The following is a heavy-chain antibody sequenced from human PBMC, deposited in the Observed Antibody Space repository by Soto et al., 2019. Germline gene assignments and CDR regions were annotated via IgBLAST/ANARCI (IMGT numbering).Heavy chain of an antibody. CDR3: AKDYYDSSGYYPSPYFDY. J-gene: IGHJ4*02. Sequence: QPGGSLRLSCAASGFTFSSYAMSWVRQAPGKGLEWVSAISGSGGSTYYADSVKGRFTISRDNSKNTLYLQMNSLRAEDTAVYYCAKDYYDSSGYYPSPYFDYWGQGTLVTVSS. CDR1: GFTFSSYA. V-gene: IGHV3-23*01. D-gene: IGHD3-22*01. CDR2: ISGSGGST.